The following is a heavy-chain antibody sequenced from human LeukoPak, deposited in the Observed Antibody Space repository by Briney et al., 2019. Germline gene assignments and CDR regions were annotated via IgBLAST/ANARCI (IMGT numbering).Heavy chain of an antibody. D-gene: IGHD1-7*01. V-gene: IGHV4-4*08. J-gene: IGHJ3*02. CDR1: GDSISSYY. CDR3: ARDRTLGCDAFDI. CDR2: IYYSGST. Sequence: PSETLSLTCTVSGDSISSYYWSWIRQSPGKGLEWIGYIYYSGSTNYSPSLKSRVTISVDTSKDQFSLKLSSVTAADTAVYYCARDRTLGCDAFDIWGQGTMVTVSS.